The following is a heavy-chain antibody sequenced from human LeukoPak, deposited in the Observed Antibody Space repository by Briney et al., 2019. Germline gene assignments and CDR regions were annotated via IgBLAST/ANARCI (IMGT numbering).Heavy chain of an antibody. Sequence: SETLSLTCTVSGGSIGSYYWSWIRQPPGKGLEWIGYIYYSGSTNYNPSLKSRVTISVDTSKNQFSLKLTSVTAADTAVYYCARHPSGRMWLQQGGWFDPWGQGTLVTVSS. CDR2: IYYSGST. CDR3: ARHPSGRMWLQQGGWFDP. CDR1: GGSIGSYY. V-gene: IGHV4-59*08. D-gene: IGHD5-24*01. J-gene: IGHJ5*02.